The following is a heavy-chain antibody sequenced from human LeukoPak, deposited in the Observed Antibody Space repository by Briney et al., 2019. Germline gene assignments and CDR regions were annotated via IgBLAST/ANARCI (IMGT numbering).Heavy chain of an antibody. Sequence: GGSLRLSCAASGFTFSSYAMSWVRQAPGKGLEWVSAISGSGGSTYYADSVKGRFTISRDNSKNTLYLQMNSLRAEDTAVYYCAKDLRDNYCYYGMDVWGQGTTVTVSS. CDR2: ISGSGGST. V-gene: IGHV3-23*01. CDR1: GFTFSSYA. D-gene: IGHD4-17*01. J-gene: IGHJ6*02. CDR3: AKDLRDNYCYYGMDV.